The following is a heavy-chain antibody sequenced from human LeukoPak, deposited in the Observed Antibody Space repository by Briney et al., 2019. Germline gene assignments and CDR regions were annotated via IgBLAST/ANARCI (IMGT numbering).Heavy chain of an antibody. V-gene: IGHV1-8*01. Sequence: ASVEVSCKASGYTFTSYDINWVRQATGQGLEWMGWMNPNSGNTGYAQKFQGRVTMTRNTSISTAYMELSSLRSEDTAVYYCARFMVRGVPQKSYYYYYGMDVWGQGTTVTVSS. CDR2: MNPNSGNT. CDR1: GYTFTSYD. D-gene: IGHD3-10*01. J-gene: IGHJ6*02. CDR3: ARFMVRGVPQKSYYYYYGMDV.